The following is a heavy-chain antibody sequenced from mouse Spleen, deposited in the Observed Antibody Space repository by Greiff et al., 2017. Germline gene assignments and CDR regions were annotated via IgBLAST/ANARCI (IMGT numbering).Heavy chain of an antibody. J-gene: IGHJ4*01. CDR3: ASGAGHYYAMDY. Sequence: DVHLVESGGGLVKPEGSLKLSCAASGFAFSSYGMAWVRQTPEKRLEWVAYISNGGGSTYYPDTVKGRFTISRDNAKNTLFLQMSRLKSEDTAMYYCASGAGHYYAMDYWGQGTSVTVSS. CDR2: ISNGGGST. V-gene: IGHV5-12-1*01. CDR1: GFAFSSYG. D-gene: IGHD4-1*01.